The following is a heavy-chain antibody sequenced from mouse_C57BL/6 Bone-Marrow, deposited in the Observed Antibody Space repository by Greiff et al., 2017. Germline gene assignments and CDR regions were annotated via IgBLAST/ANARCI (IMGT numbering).Heavy chain of an antibody. J-gene: IGHJ2*02. V-gene: IGHV1-47*01. CDR2: IHPYNDDT. CDR3: ARDDNYEGYYMDY. Sequence: VQLLQSGAELVKPGASVKMSCKASGYTFTTYPIHWMKQNHGQSLEWIGNIHPYNDDTKYNQKFKGKATLTVEKSSSTAYLQLSRLTSDDSAVYYCARDDNYEGYYMDYWGQGTSLTVSS. CDR1: GYTFTTYP. D-gene: IGHD2-12*01.